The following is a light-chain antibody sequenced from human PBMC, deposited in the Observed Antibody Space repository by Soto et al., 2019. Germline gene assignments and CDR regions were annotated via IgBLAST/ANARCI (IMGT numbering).Light chain of an antibody. CDR2: AAS. V-gene: IGKV3-20*01. Sequence: ENVLTQSPGTLSLSPGERATVSCRASLSLPSRSLAWYQQRPGQAPRVLISAASTRAADIPDRFSGSGSGTDFTLTINRLEPEDFAVYYCQQYDYSPRTFGQGTKVDIK. CDR3: QQYDYSPRT. CDR1: LSLPSRS. J-gene: IGKJ1*01.